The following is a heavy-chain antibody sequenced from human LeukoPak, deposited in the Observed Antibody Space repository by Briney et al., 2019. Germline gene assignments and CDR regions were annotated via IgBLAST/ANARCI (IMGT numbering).Heavy chain of an antibody. J-gene: IGHJ4*02. CDR3: VRARIDY. V-gene: IGHV3-48*02. Sequence: GGSLRLSCAASGFTFSRYSMNWVRQAPGKGLEWVSYISSSSSTVYYADSLKGRFTISRDNAKNSLYLQMNSLRDEDTAVYYCVRARIDYWGQGTLVTVSS. CDR2: ISSSSSTV. CDR1: GFTFSRYS.